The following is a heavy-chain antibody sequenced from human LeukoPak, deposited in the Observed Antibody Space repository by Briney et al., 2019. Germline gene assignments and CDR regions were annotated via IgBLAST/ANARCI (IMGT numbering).Heavy chain of an antibody. V-gene: IGHV3-23*01. CDR2: ISDSGDYT. Sequence: GGSLRLSCAGSGFTFSSYAMSWVRQAPGQGLEWVSVISDSGDYTSYADSVRGRFTISRDNSRNTLYLQMISLGPEDTAVYYCAKDTSIGKYCTNGVCSPFDYWGQGTLVTVSS. D-gene: IGHD2-8*01. CDR1: GFTFSSYA. CDR3: AKDTSIGKYCTNGVCSPFDY. J-gene: IGHJ4*02.